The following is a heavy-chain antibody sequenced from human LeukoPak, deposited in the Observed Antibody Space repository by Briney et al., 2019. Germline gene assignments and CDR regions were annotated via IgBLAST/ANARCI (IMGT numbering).Heavy chain of an antibody. CDR3: ARDRRYCSGDSCYSGVDY. V-gene: IGHV3-53*01. CDR1: GLTVSSNY. D-gene: IGHD2-15*01. CDR2: IYSGGSQ. J-gene: IGHJ4*02. Sequence: PGGSLRLSCAASGLTVSSNYMTWVRQAPGKGLEWVSVIYSGGSQYYADSVKGRFSSSRDNSKKTVYLQMTGLRAEDTAVYYCARDRRYCSGDSCYSGVDYWGQGTLVTVSS.